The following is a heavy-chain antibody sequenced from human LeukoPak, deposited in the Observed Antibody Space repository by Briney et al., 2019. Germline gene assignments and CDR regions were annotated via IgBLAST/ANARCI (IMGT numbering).Heavy chain of an antibody. J-gene: IGHJ4*02. D-gene: IGHD1-14*01. CDR3: AKGAGFAEPLPEY. CDR1: GYTFTSYA. Sequence: ASVKVSCKASGYTFTSYAIQWVRQATGQRLEWMGWINAGHGNTKYSQKFQGRVTITRDTSASTAYMELSSLRSEDTAVYYCAKGAGFAEPLPEYWGQGTLLTASS. V-gene: IGHV1-3*01. CDR2: INAGHGNT.